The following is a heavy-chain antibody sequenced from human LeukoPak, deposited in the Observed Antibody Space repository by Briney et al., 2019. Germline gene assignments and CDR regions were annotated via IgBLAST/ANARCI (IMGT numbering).Heavy chain of an antibody. CDR1: GGSISPYY. Sequence: SETLSLTCTVSGGSISPYYWSWIRQPPGKGLEWLGYIYYSGNTDYNPSLKSRVAISVDTSKNQFSLRLSSVTAADTAVYYCARSTGSTMFIDYWGQGTLVTVSS. D-gene: IGHD3-10*02. CDR3: ARSTGSTMFIDY. CDR2: IYYSGNT. V-gene: IGHV4-59*01. J-gene: IGHJ4*02.